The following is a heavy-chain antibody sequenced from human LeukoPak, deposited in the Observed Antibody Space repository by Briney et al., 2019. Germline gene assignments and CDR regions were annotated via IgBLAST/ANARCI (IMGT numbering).Heavy chain of an antibody. CDR1: GFTFSGSA. CDR2: IRSKANSYAT. J-gene: IGHJ4*02. V-gene: IGHV3-73*01. Sequence: GGSLRLSCAASGFTFSGSAIHWVRQASGKGLEWVGRIRSKANSYATAYAGSVQGRFTISRDDSKNTAYLQMNSLKTEDTAVYYCTRQGGYSYGYPFDYWGQGTPVTVSS. CDR3: TRQGGYSYGYPFDY. D-gene: IGHD5-18*01.